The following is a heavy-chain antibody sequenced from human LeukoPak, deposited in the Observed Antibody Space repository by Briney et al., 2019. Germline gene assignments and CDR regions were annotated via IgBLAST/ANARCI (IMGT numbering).Heavy chain of an antibody. CDR2: INPSGGST. J-gene: IGHJ3*02. D-gene: IGHD5-24*01. V-gene: IGHV1-46*01. Sequence: ASVKVSCKVSGYTLTELSMHWVRQAPGQGLEWMGIINPSGGSTSYAQKFQGRVTMTRDTSTSTVYMELSSLRSEDTAVYYCAGTVEMANDAFDIWGQGTMVTVSS. CDR3: AGTVEMANDAFDI. CDR1: GYTLTELS.